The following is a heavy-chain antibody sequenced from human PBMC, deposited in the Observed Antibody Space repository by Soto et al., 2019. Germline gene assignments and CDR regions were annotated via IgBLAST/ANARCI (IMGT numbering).Heavy chain of an antibody. CDR3: AISQDRGGRHTFLY. CDR2: INWKSDI. D-gene: IGHD3-16*01. V-gene: IGHV3-9*01. CDR1: VFTFDDNA. Sequence: PGWSLRLSRAVSVFTFDDNAMHWVRQAPEKGLEWVSGINWKSDIGYADSVKGRFTISRDNAENSLYLQMNSLRAEDTALYYCAISQDRGGRHTFLYSGQGTQVTVSS. J-gene: IGHJ4*02.